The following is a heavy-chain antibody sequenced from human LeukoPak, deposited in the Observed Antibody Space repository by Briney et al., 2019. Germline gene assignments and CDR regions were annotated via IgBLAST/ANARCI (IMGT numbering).Heavy chain of an antibody. CDR3: ATYCSTTSCPHRRAFDI. J-gene: IGHJ3*02. CDR1: GFTFSSYA. D-gene: IGHD2-2*01. Sequence: GSLRLSCAASGFTFSSYAMSWVRQPPGKGLEWIGTIYYSGSTYYNPSLKSRVTISVDTSNDHFSLKLSSVTAADTAVYYCATYCSTTSCPHRRAFDIWGQGTMVTVSS. V-gene: IGHV4-39*02. CDR2: IYYSGST.